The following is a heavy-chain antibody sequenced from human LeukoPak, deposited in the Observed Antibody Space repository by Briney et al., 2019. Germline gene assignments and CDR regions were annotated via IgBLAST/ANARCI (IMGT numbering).Heavy chain of an antibody. J-gene: IGHJ4*02. Sequence: PSETLSLTCTVSGGSISSSSYYWSWIRQPAGKGLEWIGRFYTSGSSNYNPSLKSRVTMSVDTSKNQFSLKLSSVTAADTAVYYCARGIAAFDYWGQGTLVTVSS. D-gene: IGHD6-13*01. CDR2: FYTSGSS. CDR3: ARGIAAFDY. V-gene: IGHV4-61*02. CDR1: GGSISSSSYY.